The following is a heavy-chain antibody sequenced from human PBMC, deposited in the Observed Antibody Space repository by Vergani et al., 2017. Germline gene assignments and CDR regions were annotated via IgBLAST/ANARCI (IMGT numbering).Heavy chain of an antibody. CDR1: GFTFSSYG. D-gene: IGHD3-9*01. V-gene: IGHV3-30*18. Sequence: QVQLVESGGGVVQPGRSLRLSCAASGFTFSSYGMHWVRQAPGKGLEWLAVISYDGSNKYYTDSVRGRFTISRDNSKNTLYLQMNSLRAEDTAVYYCAKDRPRYCDWLSGHHTDYWGQGTLVTVSS. CDR3: AKDRPRYCDWLSGHHTDY. J-gene: IGHJ4*02. CDR2: ISYDGSNK.